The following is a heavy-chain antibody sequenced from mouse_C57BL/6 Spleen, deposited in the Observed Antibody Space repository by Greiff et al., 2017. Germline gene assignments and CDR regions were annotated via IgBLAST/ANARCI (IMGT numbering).Heavy chain of an antibody. D-gene: IGHD2-1*01. Sequence: VQLQQSGPELVKPGASVKIPCKASGYTFTDYNMDWVKQSHGKSLEWIGDINPNNGGTIYNQKFKGKATLTVDKSSSTAYMELRSLTSEDTAVYYSARVYGNYDDYAMDYGDQGTSVTVSS. CDR1: GYTFTDYN. CDR3: ARVYGNYDDYAMDY. V-gene: IGHV1-18*01. J-gene: IGHJ4*01. CDR2: INPNNGGT.